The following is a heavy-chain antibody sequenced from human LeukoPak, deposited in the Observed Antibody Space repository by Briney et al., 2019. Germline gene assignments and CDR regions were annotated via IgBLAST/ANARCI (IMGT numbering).Heavy chain of an antibody. D-gene: IGHD2/OR15-2a*01. CDR2: MNPNSGNT. CDR1: GYTFTSYD. Sequence: GASVKVSCKASGYTFTSYDINWVRQATGQGLEWMGWMNPNSGNTGYAQKFQGRVTMTRNTSISTAYMELSSLRSEDTAVYYCARGLSAYYYYYTDVWGKGTTVTVSS. J-gene: IGHJ6*03. CDR3: ARGLSAYYYYYTDV. V-gene: IGHV1-8*01.